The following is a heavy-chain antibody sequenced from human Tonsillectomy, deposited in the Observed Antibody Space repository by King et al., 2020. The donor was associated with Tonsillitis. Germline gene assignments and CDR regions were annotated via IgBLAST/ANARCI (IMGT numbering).Heavy chain of an antibody. J-gene: IGHJ6*02. CDR3: ARVRVGYFDWYYCYYGMDV. Sequence: VQLVESGGGLVQPGGSLRLSCAASGFTFSSYWMHWVRQAPEKGLVWVSRINSDGSSTSYADSVKGRFTISRDNAKNTLYLQMNSLRAEDTAVYYCARVRVGYFDWYYCYYGMDVWGQGTTVTVSS. V-gene: IGHV3-74*01. CDR2: INSDGSST. D-gene: IGHD3-9*01. CDR1: GFTFSSYW.